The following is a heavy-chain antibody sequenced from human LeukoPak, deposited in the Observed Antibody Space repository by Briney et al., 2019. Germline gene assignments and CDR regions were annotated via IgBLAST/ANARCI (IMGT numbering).Heavy chain of an antibody. Sequence: PGGSLRLSCAASGFTVSSHYMSWVRQAPGKGLDWVSLIYSGSSTYYADAVMGSFTISSNNSKNTLYLQMNSLTAEDNAVYYCARDDYRGGWFRSLACWGQGTLVTVSS. D-gene: IGHD6-19*01. J-gene: IGHJ4*02. CDR3: ARDDYRGGWFRSLAC. CDR1: GFTVSSHY. V-gene: IGHV3-66*01. CDR2: IYSGSST.